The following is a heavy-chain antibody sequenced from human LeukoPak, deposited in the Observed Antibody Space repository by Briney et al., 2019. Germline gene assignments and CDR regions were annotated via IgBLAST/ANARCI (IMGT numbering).Heavy chain of an antibody. J-gene: IGHJ6*03. CDR2: IYYSGST. Sequence: SETLSLTCTVSGGSISGYYWSWIRQPPGKGLEWIGYIYYSGSTSYNPSLKSRVTISVDTSKNQFSLKLNSVTAADTAVYYCAREPRYCSRTTSCYHANYFYYMDVWGKGTTVTVS. D-gene: IGHD2-2*01. V-gene: IGHV4-59*01. CDR1: GGSISGYY. CDR3: AREPRYCSRTTSCYHANYFYYMDV.